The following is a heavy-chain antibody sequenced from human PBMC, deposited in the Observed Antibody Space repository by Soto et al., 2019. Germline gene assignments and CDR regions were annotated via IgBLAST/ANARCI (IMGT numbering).Heavy chain of an antibody. CDR2: IYYSGST. CDR3: ARNESDKGWFDL. D-gene: IGHD2-21*02. J-gene: IGHJ5*02. Sequence: PSETLSLTCTVSGGSISSYYWSWIRQPPGKGLEWIGYIYYSGSTNYNPSLKSRVTISVDTSKNQFSLTLRSVTAADTAVYYCARNESDKGWFDLWGQGILVTVSS. V-gene: IGHV4-59*12. CDR1: GGSISSYY.